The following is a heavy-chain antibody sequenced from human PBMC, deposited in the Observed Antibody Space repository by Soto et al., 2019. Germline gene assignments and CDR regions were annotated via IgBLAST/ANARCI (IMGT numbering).Heavy chain of an antibody. V-gene: IGHV4-34*01. J-gene: IGHJ6*02. D-gene: IGHD2-2*01. CDR2: INHSGST. CDR1: GGSFSGYY. CDR3: ASWRHVPAHYYYYYGMDV. Sequence: SETLSLTCAVYGGSFSGYYWSWIRQPPGKGLEWIGEINHSGSTNYNPSLKSRVTISVDTSKNQFSLKLSSVTAADTAVYYCASWRHVPAHYYYYYGMDVWGQGTTVTVSS.